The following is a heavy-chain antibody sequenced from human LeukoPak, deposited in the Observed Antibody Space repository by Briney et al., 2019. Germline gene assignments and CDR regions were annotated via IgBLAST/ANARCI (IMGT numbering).Heavy chain of an antibody. Sequence: ASVKVSCKASGYTFSNYYIHWVRQAPGQGLEWMGVNNPSGGRTTYAQKFQGRVTMTRDTSTSTAYMDLSSLRSDDTAVYYCSRELGGSYFDYWGQGTLVNVSS. J-gene: IGHJ4*02. CDR1: GYTFSNYY. V-gene: IGHV1-46*01. CDR2: NNPSGGRT. D-gene: IGHD1-26*01. CDR3: SRELGGSYFDY.